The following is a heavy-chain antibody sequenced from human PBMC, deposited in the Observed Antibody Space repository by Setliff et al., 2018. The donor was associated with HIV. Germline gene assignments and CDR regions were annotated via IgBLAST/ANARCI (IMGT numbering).Heavy chain of an antibody. CDR3: TRGGSSFLGY. J-gene: IGHJ4*02. CDR1: GFTFSSYW. CDR2: VNSDESST. V-gene: IGHV3-74*01. D-gene: IGHD6-6*01. Sequence: PGGSLRLSCAAFGFTFSSYWMHWVRQVPGKGLVWVSRVNSDESSTNYADSVKGRFTISRDNAKNTLYLQMNSLRAEDTAVYYCTRGGSSFLGYWGQGTLVTVSS.